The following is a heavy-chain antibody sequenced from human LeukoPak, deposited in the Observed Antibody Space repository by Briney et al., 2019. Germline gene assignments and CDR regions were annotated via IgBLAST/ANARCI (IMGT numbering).Heavy chain of an antibody. V-gene: IGHV1-2*02. CDR2: INPNSGGT. Sequence: ASVKVSCKASGGTFTSYDINWVRQATGQGLEWMGWINPNSGGTNYAQESEGRVTMTRDTSISTAYMELSRLRSDDTAVYYCATLGDSSGYYLRDYWGQGTLVTVSS. CDR3: ATLGDSSGYYLRDY. J-gene: IGHJ4*02. CDR1: GGTFTSYD. D-gene: IGHD3-22*01.